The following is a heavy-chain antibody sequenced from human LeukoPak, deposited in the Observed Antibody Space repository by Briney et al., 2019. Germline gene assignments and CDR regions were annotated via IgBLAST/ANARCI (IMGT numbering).Heavy chain of an antibody. CDR3: ARDLGGKFDY. CDR1: GYTFTSYY. Sequence: GASVKVSCKASGYTFTSYYMHWVRQAPGQGLEWMGWISAHNGNTNYAQKLQGRVTMTTDTSTSTAYMELRSLRSDDTAVYYCARDLGGKFDYWGQGTLVTVSS. CDR2: ISAHNGNT. V-gene: IGHV1-18*04. J-gene: IGHJ4*02.